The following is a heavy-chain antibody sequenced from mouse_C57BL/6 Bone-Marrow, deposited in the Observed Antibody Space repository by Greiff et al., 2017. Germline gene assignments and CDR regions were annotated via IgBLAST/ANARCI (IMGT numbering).Heavy chain of an antibody. J-gene: IGHJ2*01. CDR2: IDPSDSYT. Sequence: QVQLQQPGAELVRPGTSVKLSCKASGYTFTSYWMHWVKQRPGQGLEWIGVIDPSDSYTNYNQKFKGKATLTVDTSSSTAYMQLSSLTSEDSAVYYCARRGDYWGKGTTLTVSS. CDR3: ARRGDY. CDR1: GYTFTSYW. V-gene: IGHV1-59*01.